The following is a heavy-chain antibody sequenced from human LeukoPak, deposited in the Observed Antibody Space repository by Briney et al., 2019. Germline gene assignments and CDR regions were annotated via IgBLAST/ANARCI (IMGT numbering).Heavy chain of an antibody. D-gene: IGHD6-13*01. Sequence: PGGSLRLSCAASGFTFSTYSMNWVRQAPGKGLEWLSYISGSSNTIYYADSVKGRFTISRDNAKNSLYLQMNSLRVEDAAVYFCTRALVAATRNFDYWGQGILVTVSS. CDR1: GFTFSTYS. V-gene: IGHV3-48*01. J-gene: IGHJ4*02. CDR3: TRALVAATRNFDY. CDR2: ISGSSNTI.